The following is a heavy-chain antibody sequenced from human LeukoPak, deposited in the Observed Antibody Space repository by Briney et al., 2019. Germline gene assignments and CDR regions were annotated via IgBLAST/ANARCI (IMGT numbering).Heavy chain of an antibody. Sequence: PRASVKVSCKASGGTFSSYAISWVRQAPGQGLEWMGGIIPIFGTANYAQKFQGRVAITADKSTSTVYMELSSLRSEDTAVYYCARADYYGSGGMDVWGKGTTVTVSS. D-gene: IGHD3-10*01. V-gene: IGHV1-69*06. CDR1: GGTFSSYA. CDR2: IIPIFGTA. J-gene: IGHJ6*04. CDR3: ARADYYGSGGMDV.